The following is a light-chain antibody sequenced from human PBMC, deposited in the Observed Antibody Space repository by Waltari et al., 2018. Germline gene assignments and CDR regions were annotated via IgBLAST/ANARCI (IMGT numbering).Light chain of an antibody. CDR1: NIGSKS. J-gene: IGLJ2*01. CDR2: YDS. V-gene: IGLV3-21*04. CDR3: LVWHSTTDHHGV. Sequence: SYVVTQSPSVSVAPGETARLTCGGDNIGSKSVHWYQQRPGQAPVRVISYDSDRPSGIPERFSGSNSGNTATLTISWVEADDEADYYCLVWHSTTDHHGVFGGGTKLTVL.